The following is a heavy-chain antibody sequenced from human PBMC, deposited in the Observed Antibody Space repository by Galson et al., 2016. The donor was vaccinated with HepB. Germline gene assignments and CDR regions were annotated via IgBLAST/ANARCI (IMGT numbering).Heavy chain of an antibody. D-gene: IGHD5-18*01. J-gene: IGHJ6*02. V-gene: IGHV1-69*04. Sequence: SVKVSCKATRGTFYTYAISWVRQAPGQGLEWMGRIIPIVGMSKYARAFQGRVTLTADKSTSTAYMELSSLRSEDTAVYYCATDDEAGYRYGYFDVWGQGTSVTVS. CDR2: IIPIVGMS. CDR3: ATDDEAGYRYGYFDV. CDR1: RGTFYTYA.